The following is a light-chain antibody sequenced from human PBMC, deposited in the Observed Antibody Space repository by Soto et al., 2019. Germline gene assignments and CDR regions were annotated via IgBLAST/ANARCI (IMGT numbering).Light chain of an antibody. CDR3: QQYDNSPIT. V-gene: IGKV3-11*01. J-gene: IGKJ5*01. CDR1: QSVHNF. Sequence: LTQSPSTLSLYQSDRAALSRKASQSVHNFLAWYQQKPGQAPRLLIYGASNRAAGIPARFSGSGSGTDFTLTINSLEPEDFAVYYCQQYDNSPITFGQGTRLEIK. CDR2: GAS.